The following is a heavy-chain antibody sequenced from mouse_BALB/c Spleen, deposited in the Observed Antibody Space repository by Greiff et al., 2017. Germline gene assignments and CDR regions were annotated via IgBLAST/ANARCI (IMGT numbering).Heavy chain of an antibody. D-gene: IGHD1-2*01. V-gene: IGHV2-2*02. CDR1: GFSLTSYG. CDR2: IWSGGST. CDR3: ARNSLLRLRAMDY. Sequence: VKVVESGPGLVQPSQSLSITCTVSGFSLTSYGVHWVRQSPGKGLEWLGVIWSGGSTDYNAAFISRLSISKDNSKSQVFFKMNSLQANDTAIYYCARNSLLRLRAMDYWGQGTSVTVSS. J-gene: IGHJ4*01.